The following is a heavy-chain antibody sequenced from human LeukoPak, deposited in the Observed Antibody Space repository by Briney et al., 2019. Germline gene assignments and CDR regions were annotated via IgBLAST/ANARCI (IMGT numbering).Heavy chain of an antibody. CDR2: INAGNGNT. CDR3: ARDLGYYDFWSGYYNYYYYCGMDV. CDR1: GYTFTSYA. Sequence: ASVKVSCKASGYTFTSYAMHWVRQAPGQRLEWMGWINAGNGNTKYSQKFQGRVTITRDTSASTAYMELSSLRSEDTAVYYCARDLGYYDFWSGYYNYYYYCGMDVWGQGTTVTVSS. D-gene: IGHD3-3*01. J-gene: IGHJ6*02. V-gene: IGHV1-3*01.